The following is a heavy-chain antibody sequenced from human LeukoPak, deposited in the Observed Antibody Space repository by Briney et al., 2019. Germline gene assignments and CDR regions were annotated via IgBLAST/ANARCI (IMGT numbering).Heavy chain of an antibody. CDR1: GFTFRSYA. V-gene: IGHV3-23*01. CDR2: ISGSGGST. J-gene: IGHJ4*02. CDR3: AKGVDFWSGLDY. D-gene: IGHD3-3*01. Sequence: PGGSLRLSCTASGFTFRSYAMTWVRQAPGKGLEWVSVISGSGGSTYYADSVKGRFTNSRDKSNNTLYLQMNGLRAEDTAVYYCAKGVDFWSGLDYWGQATLVTVSS.